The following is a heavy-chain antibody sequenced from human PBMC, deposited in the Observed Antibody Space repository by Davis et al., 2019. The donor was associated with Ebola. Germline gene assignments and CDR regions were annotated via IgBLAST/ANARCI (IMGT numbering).Heavy chain of an antibody. J-gene: IGHJ4*02. CDR2: MNPNSGNT. V-gene: IGHV1-8*02. Sequence: ASVKVSCKASGYTFTSYGISWVRQAPGQGLEWMGWMNPNSGNTGYAQKFQGRVTMTRNTSISTAYMELSSLRSEDTAVYYCAKDRCSSTSCYTVLDYWGQGTLGTVSS. CDR3: AKDRCSSTSCYTVLDY. D-gene: IGHD2-2*02. CDR1: GYTFTSYG.